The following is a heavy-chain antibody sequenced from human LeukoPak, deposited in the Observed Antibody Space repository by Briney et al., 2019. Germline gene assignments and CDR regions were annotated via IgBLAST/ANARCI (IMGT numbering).Heavy chain of an antibody. CDR3: ALVPAGGMDV. J-gene: IGHJ6*02. D-gene: IGHD2-2*01. CDR1: GYTFTVYY. V-gene: IGHV1-2*06. Sequence: ASVKVSCKASGYTFTVYYMHWVRQAPGQGLEWMGRINPNSGATNYAQKFQGRVTMTRDTSISTAYMELSRLRSDDAAVYYCALVPAGGMDVWGQGTTVTVSS. CDR2: INPNSGAT.